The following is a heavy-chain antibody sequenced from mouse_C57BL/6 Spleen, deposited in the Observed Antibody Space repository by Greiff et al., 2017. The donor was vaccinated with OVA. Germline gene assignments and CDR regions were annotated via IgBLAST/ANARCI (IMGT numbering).Heavy chain of an antibody. CDR3: ARDGYGYDGAMDY. J-gene: IGHJ4*01. D-gene: IGHD2-2*01. CDR1: GFTFSSYA. Sequence: EVQVVESGGGLVKPGGSLKLSCAASGFTFSSYAMSWVRQTPEKRLEWVATISDGGSYTYYPDNVKGRFTISRDNAKNNLYLQMSHLKSEDTAMYYCARDGYGYDGAMDYWGQGTSVTVSS. CDR2: ISDGGSYT. V-gene: IGHV5-4*01.